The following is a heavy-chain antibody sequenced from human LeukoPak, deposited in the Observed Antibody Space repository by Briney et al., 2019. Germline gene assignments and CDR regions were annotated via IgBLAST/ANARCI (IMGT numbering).Heavy chain of an antibody. V-gene: IGHV3-33*01. CDR3: ARVAPIYSSSLYYLDY. CDR2: IWYDGGNK. J-gene: IGHJ4*02. CDR1: GFTFSSHV. D-gene: IGHD6-13*01. Sequence: GGSLRLSCAASGFTFSSHVMHWVRQAPGKGVEWVAVIWYDGGNKYYADSVKGRFTITRDNSMNTLYLQMKSLRAEDTAVYYCARVAPIYSSSLYYLDYWGQGTLITVSS.